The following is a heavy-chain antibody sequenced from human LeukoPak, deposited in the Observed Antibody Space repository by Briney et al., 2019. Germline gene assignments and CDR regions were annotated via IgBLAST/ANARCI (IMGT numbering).Heavy chain of an antibody. CDR2: INIGGTNT. Sequence: GGSLRLSCAASGFTFNDYYMSWIRQAPGKGLEWPSYINIGGTNTHYADSVKGRFTTSRDNAKESLYLEMNNLRAEDTAVYYCATDGAGFDTWCQGVLVTVSS. J-gene: IGHJ5*02. V-gene: IGHV3-11*01. CDR1: GFTFNDYY. CDR3: ATDGAGFDT.